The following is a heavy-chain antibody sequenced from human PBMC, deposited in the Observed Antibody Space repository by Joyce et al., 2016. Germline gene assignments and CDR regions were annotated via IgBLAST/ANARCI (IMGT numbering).Heavy chain of an antibody. CDR2: ISYDGSNK. CDR3: AGGILTGYFDY. CDR1: GFTFSNYG. J-gene: IGHJ4*02. V-gene: IGHV3-30*03. D-gene: IGHD3-9*01. Sequence: QGQLVESGGGVVQPGRSLRLSCAASGFTFSNYGMHWVRLAPGKGLEWVGVISYDGSNKHYGDSVKGRFTISRDNSKNTLYLQMNSLRTEDTAVYFCAGGILTGYFDYWGQGTLVSVSS.